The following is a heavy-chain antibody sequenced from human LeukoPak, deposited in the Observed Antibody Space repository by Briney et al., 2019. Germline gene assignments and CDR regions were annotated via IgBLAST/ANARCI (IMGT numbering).Heavy chain of an antibody. CDR2: INQDGSEK. CDR1: GFXFSSYW. Sequence: PGGSLRLSCGASGFXFSSYWISWVRQAPGKGLEWVANINQDGSEKNVVDSVKGRFTISRDNAKNSLYLQMNILRAEDTAVYYCARGLLAAAGIDYWGQGALVTVSS. V-gene: IGHV3-7*04. CDR3: ARGLLAAAGIDY. D-gene: IGHD6-13*01. J-gene: IGHJ4*02.